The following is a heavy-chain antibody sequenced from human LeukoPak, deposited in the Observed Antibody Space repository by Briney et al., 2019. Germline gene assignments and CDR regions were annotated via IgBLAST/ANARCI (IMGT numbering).Heavy chain of an antibody. CDR2: IYHSGST. J-gene: IGHJ3*02. Sequence: KPSETLSPTCAVPGYSISSGSYWGWVRQPPGKGLEWIATIYHSGSTYYNPSLQSRVTISMDTSKNQFSLMLTSVTAADTAVYYCTRAPSARWAEDAFDIWGHGRMVTVSS. CDR3: TRAPSARWAEDAFDI. V-gene: IGHV4-38-2*01. D-gene: IGHD5-24*01. CDR1: GYSISSGSY.